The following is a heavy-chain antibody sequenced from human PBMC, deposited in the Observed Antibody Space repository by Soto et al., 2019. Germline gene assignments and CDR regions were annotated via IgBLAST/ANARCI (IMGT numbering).Heavy chain of an antibody. J-gene: IGHJ3*02. V-gene: IGHV1-18*01. Sequence: QVQLVQSGAEVKKPGASVKVSCKASGYTFTSYGISWVRQAPGQGLEWMGWISAYNGNTNYAQKLQGRVTMTTDTSTSTAYMELRSLRSDDTAVYYCARDSSDHDYGDYGDAFDIWGQGTMVTVSS. CDR3: ARDSSDHDYGDYGDAFDI. D-gene: IGHD4-17*01. CDR1: GYTFTSYG. CDR2: ISAYNGNT.